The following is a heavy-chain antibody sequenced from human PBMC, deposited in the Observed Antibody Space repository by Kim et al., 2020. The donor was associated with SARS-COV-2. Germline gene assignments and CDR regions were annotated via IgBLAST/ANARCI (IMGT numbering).Heavy chain of an antibody. CDR1: GFTFDDYA. J-gene: IGHJ1*01. CDR3: ARGSDNWNYFLPWFYH. CDR2: ISWNSGSI. Sequence: GGSLRLSCAASGFTFDDYAMHWVRQAPGKGLEWVSGISWNSGSIGYADSVKGRFTISRDNAKNSLYLQMNSLRAEDTALYYCARGSDNWNYFLPWFYHWG. V-gene: IGHV3-9*01. D-gene: IGHD1-7*01.